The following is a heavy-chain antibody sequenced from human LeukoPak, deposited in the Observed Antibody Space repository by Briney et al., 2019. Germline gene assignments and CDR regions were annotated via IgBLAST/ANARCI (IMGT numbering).Heavy chain of an antibody. CDR2: IIPILGIA. CDR3: ARDHAYYYGSGSYSLFDY. J-gene: IGHJ4*02. Sequence: SVKVSCKASGGTFSSYAISCVRQAPGQGIEWMGRIIPILGIANYAQKFQGRVTITADKSTSTAYMELSSLRSEDTAVYYCARDHAYYYGSGSYSLFDYWGQGTLVTVSS. D-gene: IGHD3-10*01. CDR1: GGTFSSYA. V-gene: IGHV1-69*04.